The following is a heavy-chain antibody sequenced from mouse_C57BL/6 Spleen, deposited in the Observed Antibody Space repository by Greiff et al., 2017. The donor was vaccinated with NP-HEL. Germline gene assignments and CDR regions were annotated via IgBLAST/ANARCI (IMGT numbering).Heavy chain of an antibody. D-gene: IGHD2-5*01. CDR3: TYSNYER. J-gene: IGHJ3*01. Sequence: VQLQQSGAELVRPGASVTLSCKASGYTFTDYEVHWVKQTPVHGLEWIGAIDPETGGTAYNQKFKGKAILTADKSSSTAYMELRSLTSEDSAVYYCTYSNYERWGQGTLVTVSA. CDR2: IDPETGGT. V-gene: IGHV1-15*01. CDR1: GYTFTDYE.